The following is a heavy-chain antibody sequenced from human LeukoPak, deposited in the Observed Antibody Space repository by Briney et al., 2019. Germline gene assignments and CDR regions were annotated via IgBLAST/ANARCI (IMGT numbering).Heavy chain of an antibody. V-gene: IGHV4-4*07. D-gene: IGHD3-10*01. CDR3: ARYYGSRILGYYMDV. CDR1: SASISSYS. J-gene: IGHJ6*03. Sequence: PSETLSLTCTVSSASISSYSWSWIRQPAGKGLEWIGRIYTSGSTNYNPSLKSRVTMSIDTSTNQFSLRLTSVAAADTAVYCCARYYGSRILGYYMDVWGKGTTVTVSS. CDR2: IYTSGST.